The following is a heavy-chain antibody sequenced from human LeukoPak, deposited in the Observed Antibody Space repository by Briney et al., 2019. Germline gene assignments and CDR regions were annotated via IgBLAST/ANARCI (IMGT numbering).Heavy chain of an antibody. V-gene: IGHV4-39*01. J-gene: IGHJ4*02. CDR3: ARRTTVTWIYFDY. D-gene: IGHD4-11*01. Sequence: KPSETLSLTCTVSGVSISSAAYYWGWVRQPPGKGLEWIGSIFYTGSTYYNPSLNSRVTMSIATSKNQFSLKLTSVTAADTAVYYCARRTTVTWIYFDYWGQGTLVTVSS. CDR2: IFYTGST. CDR1: GVSISSAAYY.